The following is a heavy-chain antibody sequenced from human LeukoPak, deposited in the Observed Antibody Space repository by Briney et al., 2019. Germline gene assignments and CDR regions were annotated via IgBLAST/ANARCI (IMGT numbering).Heavy chain of an antibody. V-gene: IGHV3-48*02. Sequence: GGSLRLSCVASGFTFSSYSMHRVRQAPGKGLEWVSYISSTSNTIYYADAVKGRLTISRDNAKNSLYLQMNSLRDEGSAVYYCARGTQRAFDIWGQGTMVTVSS. CDR1: GFTFSSYS. J-gene: IGHJ3*02. D-gene: IGHD2-2*01. CDR2: ISSTSNTI. CDR3: ARGTQRAFDI.